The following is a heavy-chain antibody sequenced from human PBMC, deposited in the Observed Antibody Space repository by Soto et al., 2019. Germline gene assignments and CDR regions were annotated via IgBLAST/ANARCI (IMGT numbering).Heavy chain of an antibody. CDR3: AEAAKMAWVASRIDY. CDR1: GFTFNTYA. D-gene: IGHD2-15*01. J-gene: IGHJ4*02. CDR2: FSGGGGST. Sequence: EVQLLESGGDLVQPGGSLRLSCTASGFTFNTYAMSWVRQAPGKGLEWISAFSGGGGSTYYADSVKGRFSLSRDNSKDTLSLQSKALRAEYMAVYFCAEAAKMAWVASRIDYWGQGTLVTVSS. V-gene: IGHV3-23*01.